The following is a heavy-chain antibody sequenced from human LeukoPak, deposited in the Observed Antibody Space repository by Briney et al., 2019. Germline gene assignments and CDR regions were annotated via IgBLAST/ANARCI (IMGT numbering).Heavy chain of an antibody. CDR3: ARANDNYYYYYMDV. D-gene: IGHD3-9*01. CDR2: ISSSSSYI. Sequence: GGSLRLSCAASGFTFSSYGMTWVRQAPGKGLEWVSSISSSSSYIYYADSVKGRFTISRDNAKNSLYLQMNSLRAEDTAVYYCARANDNYYYYYMDVWGKGTTVTISS. J-gene: IGHJ6*03. V-gene: IGHV3-21*01. CDR1: GFTFSSYG.